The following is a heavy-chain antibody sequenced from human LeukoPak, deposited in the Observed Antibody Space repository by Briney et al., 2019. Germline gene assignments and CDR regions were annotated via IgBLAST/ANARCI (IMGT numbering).Heavy chain of an antibody. D-gene: IGHD3-9*01. Sequence: SETLSLTCTVSGGSISSYYWSWIRQPPGKGLEWIGYIYYSGSTNYNPSLKSRVTISVDTSKNQFSLKLSSVTAADTAVYYCARLRYFDWLLPPLHYFDYWGQGTLVTVSS. CDR3: ARLRYFDWLLPPLHYFDY. CDR2: IYYSGST. V-gene: IGHV4-59*01. CDR1: GGSISSYY. J-gene: IGHJ4*02.